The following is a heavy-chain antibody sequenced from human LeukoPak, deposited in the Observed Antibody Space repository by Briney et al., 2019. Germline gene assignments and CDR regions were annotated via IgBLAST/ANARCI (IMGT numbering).Heavy chain of an antibody. CDR3: TRVTGAEMGYCSGGSCHSGRSYYFDY. J-gene: IGHJ4*02. D-gene: IGHD2-15*01. CDR1: GFTFGDYA. Sequence: PGGSLRLSCTASGFTFGDYAMSWVRQAPGKGLEGGGFIRSKAYGGTTEYAASVKGRFSISRDDSKSIAYLQMNSLKTEHTAVYYCTRVTGAEMGYCSGGSCHSGRSYYFDYWGQGTLVTVYS. CDR2: IRSKAYGGTT. V-gene: IGHV3-49*04.